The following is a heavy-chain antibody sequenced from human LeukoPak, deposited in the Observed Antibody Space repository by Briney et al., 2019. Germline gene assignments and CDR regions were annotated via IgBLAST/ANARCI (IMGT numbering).Heavy chain of an antibody. CDR2: IYYSGST. V-gene: IGHV4-31*03. CDR1: GGSISSGGYY. D-gene: IGHD3-22*01. Sequence: SQTLSLTCTVSGGSISSGGYYWSWIRQHPGKGLEWIGYIYYSGSTYYNPSLKSRVTISVDTPKNQFSLKLSSVTAADTAVYYCARDLPYYYDSSGYYLGPWGQGTLVTVSS. J-gene: IGHJ5*02. CDR3: ARDLPYYYDSSGYYLGP.